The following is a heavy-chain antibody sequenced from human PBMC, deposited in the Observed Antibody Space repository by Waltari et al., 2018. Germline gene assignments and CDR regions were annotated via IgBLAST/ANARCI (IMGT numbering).Heavy chain of an antibody. CDR1: GGTFSSYA. Sequence: QVQLVQSGAEVKKPGSSVKVSCKASGGTFSSYAISWVRQAPGQGLEWMGGIIPIFGTANYAQKFQGRVTITADESTSTAYMELSSLRSEDTAVYYCAREPSYGDYVGGRYYGMDVWGQGTTVTVSS. CDR3: AREPSYGDYVGGRYYGMDV. J-gene: IGHJ6*02. V-gene: IGHV1-69*13. D-gene: IGHD4-17*01. CDR2: IIPIFGTA.